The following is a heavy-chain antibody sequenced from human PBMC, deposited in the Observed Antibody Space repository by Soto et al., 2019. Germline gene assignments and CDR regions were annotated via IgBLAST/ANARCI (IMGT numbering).Heavy chain of an antibody. J-gene: IGHJ4*02. CDR3: ARLGTTVIDY. CDR1: GGSISSSSYY. CDR2: IYYSGST. V-gene: IGHV4-39*01. Sequence: SETLSLTCTVSGGSISSSSYYWGWIRQPPGKGLEWIGSIYYSGSTYYNPSLKSRVTISVDTSKDQFSLKLSSVTAADTAVYYCARLGTTVIDYWGQGTLVTVSS. D-gene: IGHD4-17*01.